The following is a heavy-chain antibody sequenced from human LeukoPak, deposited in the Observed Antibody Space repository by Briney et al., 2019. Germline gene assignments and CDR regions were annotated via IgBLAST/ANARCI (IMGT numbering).Heavy chain of an antibody. CDR3: ATGRDYGGRNSFDY. D-gene: IGHD4-17*01. Sequence: PGGSLRLSCAASGFTFSGSWMHWVRQTPGKGLVWVSRIIGDGSVTSYADSVKGRFTISRDNSKNTLFLHMNSLRAEDTAVYYCATGRDYGGRNSFDYWGQGTLVTVSS. CDR2: IIGDGSVT. J-gene: IGHJ4*02. CDR1: GFTFSGSW. V-gene: IGHV3-74*01.